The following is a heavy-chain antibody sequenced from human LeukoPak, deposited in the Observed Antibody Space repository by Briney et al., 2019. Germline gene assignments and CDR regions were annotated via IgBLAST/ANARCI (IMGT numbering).Heavy chain of an antibody. Sequence: PSETLSVTCAVSGYSIRSVYYWGWIRRPPGKGLEWIGTIDHSGSTYYNPSLRSRVTMSVDTSKNQFSLKLSSVTAADTAFYYCARNGGYGKFDYWGQGTLVTVSS. V-gene: IGHV4-38-2*01. CDR3: ARNGGYGKFDY. CDR1: GYSIRSVYY. CDR2: IDHSGST. D-gene: IGHD1-26*01. J-gene: IGHJ4*02.